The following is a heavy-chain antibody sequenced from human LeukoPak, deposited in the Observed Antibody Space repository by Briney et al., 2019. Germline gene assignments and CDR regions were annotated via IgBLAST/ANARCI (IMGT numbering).Heavy chain of an antibody. CDR1: GFTFSDYY. CDR2: ISSSGSTI. Sequence: GGSLRLSCAASGFTFSDYYMSWIRQAPGKGLEWVSYISSSGSTIYYADSVKGRFTISRDNAKNSLHLQMNSLRAEDTAVYYCARDLRVGFGELISFDYWGQGTLVTVSS. V-gene: IGHV3-11*04. D-gene: IGHD3-10*01. J-gene: IGHJ4*02. CDR3: ARDLRVGFGELISFDY.